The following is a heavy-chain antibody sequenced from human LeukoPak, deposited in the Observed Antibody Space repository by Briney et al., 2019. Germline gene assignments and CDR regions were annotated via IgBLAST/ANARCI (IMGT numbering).Heavy chain of an antibody. J-gene: IGHJ4*02. CDR3: ATGTTVNAFDY. Sequence: GESLKISCKGSGYTFTNYWIGWVRQMPGKGLEWMGIISPGDSDTKYSPSFEGQVTISADKSISTAYLQWSSLKASDSAMYYCATGTTVNAFDYWGQGTLVTVSS. CDR1: GYTFTNYW. V-gene: IGHV5-51*01. D-gene: IGHD4-17*01. CDR2: ISPGDSDT.